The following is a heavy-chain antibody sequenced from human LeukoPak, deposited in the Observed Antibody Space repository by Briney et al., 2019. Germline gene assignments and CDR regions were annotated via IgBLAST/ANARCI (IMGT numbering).Heavy chain of an antibody. CDR1: GRSISGYY. J-gene: IGHJ4*02. V-gene: IGHV4-4*07. D-gene: IGHD2-21*01. CDR2: IYTSGST. CDR3: ARDRGVDPEFDY. Sequence: SETLSLTCTISGRSISGYYWSWIRQPAGKGLEWIGRIYTSGSTNYNPPLKSRVTMSVDTSKNQFSLKLSSVTAADTAVYYCARDRGVDPEFDYWGQGTLVTVSS.